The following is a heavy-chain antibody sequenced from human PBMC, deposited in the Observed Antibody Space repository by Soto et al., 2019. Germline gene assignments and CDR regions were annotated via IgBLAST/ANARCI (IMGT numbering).Heavy chain of an antibody. Sequence: SVKVSCKVSGSRFSNYVISWVRQAPGHGLEWLGRFIAIINSTKYAQSYQGRVTITADKSTSTASLELSSLRSEDTAVYYCARAFNYYDSSRYHPYSFDSWGQGTLVTVS. CDR3: ARAFNYYDSSRYHPYSFDS. CDR1: GSRFSNYV. D-gene: IGHD3-22*01. V-gene: IGHV1-69*06. CDR2: FIAIINST. J-gene: IGHJ4*02.